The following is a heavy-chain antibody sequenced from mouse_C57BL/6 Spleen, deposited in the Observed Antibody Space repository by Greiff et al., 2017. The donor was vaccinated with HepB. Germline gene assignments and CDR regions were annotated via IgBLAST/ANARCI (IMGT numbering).Heavy chain of an antibody. CDR3: ALYGSSPYYAMDY. CDR1: GFSLSTSGMG. V-gene: IGHV8-12*01. J-gene: IGHJ4*01. D-gene: IGHD1-1*01. Sequence: QVTLKECGPGILQSSQTLSLTCSFSGFSLSTSGMGVSWIRQPSGKGLEWLAHIYWDDDKRYNPSLKSRLTISKDTSRNQVFLKITSVDTADTATYYCALYGSSPYYAMDYWGQGTSVTVSS. CDR2: IYWDDDK.